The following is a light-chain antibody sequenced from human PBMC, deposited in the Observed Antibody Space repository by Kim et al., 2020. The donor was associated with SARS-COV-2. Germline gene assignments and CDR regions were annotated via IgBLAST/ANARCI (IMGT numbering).Light chain of an antibody. CDR1: QSLSNNY. CDR2: GAS. V-gene: IGKV3-20*01. Sequence: SPGERATLSCRASQSLSNNYLAWYQQKPGQAPRLLIYGASSRATGIPDRFSGSGSGTDFTLTINRLEPEDFAVYYCQQYDRSPRTFGQGTKVEIK. CDR3: QQYDRSPRT. J-gene: IGKJ1*01.